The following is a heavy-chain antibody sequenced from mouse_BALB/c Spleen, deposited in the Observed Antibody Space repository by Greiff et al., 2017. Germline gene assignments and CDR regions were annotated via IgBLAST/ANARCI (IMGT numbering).Heavy chain of an antibody. V-gene: IGHV1S81*02. D-gene: IGHD2-12*01. CDR3: ARQYYRSAMDY. J-gene: IGHJ4*01. CDR2: INPSNGRT. CDR1: GYTFTSYW. Sequence: QVHVKQPGAELVKPGASVKLSCKASGYTFTSYWMHWVKQRPGQGLEWIGEINPSNGRTNYNEKFKSKATLTVDKSSSTAYMQLSSLTSEDSAVYYCARQYYRSAMDYWGQGTSVTVSS.